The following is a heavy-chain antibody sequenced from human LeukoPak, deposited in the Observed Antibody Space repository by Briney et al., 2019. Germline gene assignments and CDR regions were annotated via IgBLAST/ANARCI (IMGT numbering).Heavy chain of an antibody. CDR3: ARGQDYYDSSGYDYAFDI. Sequence: SVKVSCKASGGTFSSYAISWVRQAPGQGLEWMGRIIPILGIANYAQKFQGRVTITVDKSTSTAYMELSSLRSEDTAVYYCARGQDYYDSSGYDYAFDIWGQGTMVTVSS. CDR1: GGTFSSYA. V-gene: IGHV1-69*04. J-gene: IGHJ3*02. D-gene: IGHD3-22*01. CDR2: IIPILGIA.